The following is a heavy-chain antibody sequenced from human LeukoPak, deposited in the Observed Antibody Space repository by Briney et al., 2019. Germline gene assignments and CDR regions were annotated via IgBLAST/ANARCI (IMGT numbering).Heavy chain of an antibody. Sequence: GGSLRLSCAASGFTFSTYEMNWVRQAPGRGLEWVSYITSSSTIYYADSVKGRFTISRDNAKNSLYLQMNSLRAEDTAVYFCARDHYTSSFFDYWGRGTLVTVSS. CDR1: GFTFSTYE. V-gene: IGHV3-48*03. CDR2: ITSSSTI. J-gene: IGHJ4*02. D-gene: IGHD6-6*01. CDR3: ARDHYTSSFFDY.